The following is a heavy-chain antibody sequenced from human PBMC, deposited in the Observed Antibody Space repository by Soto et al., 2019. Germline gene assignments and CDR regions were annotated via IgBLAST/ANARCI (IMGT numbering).Heavy chain of an antibody. CDR3: VRDGNSGWHFDY. CDR2: IKYDGSEI. D-gene: IGHD6-19*01. V-gene: IGHV3-7*03. Sequence: SLRLSCASSGITLSSYWMSWVRQAPGKGLEWVANIKYDGSEIYYVDSVKGRFTISRDNAKNSLFLQMNSLRAEDTAVYYCVRDGNSGWHFDYWGQGTLVTVSS. J-gene: IGHJ4*02. CDR1: GITLSSYW.